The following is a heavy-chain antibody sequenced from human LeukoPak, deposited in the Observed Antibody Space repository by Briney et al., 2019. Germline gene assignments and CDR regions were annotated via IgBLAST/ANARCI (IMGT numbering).Heavy chain of an antibody. V-gene: IGHV4-61*02. CDR3: ARGSLFNHDMDL. CDR2: IYSSVST. CDR1: GGSVSSGNYF. Sequence: PSETLSLTCTVSGGSVSSGNYFWSWIRQPAGKGLEWIGRIYSSVSTNYNPSLKSRVTISVDTSKNQFSLKLNSVTAADTAVYYCARGSLFNHDMDLWGKGITVTVSS. J-gene: IGHJ6*03.